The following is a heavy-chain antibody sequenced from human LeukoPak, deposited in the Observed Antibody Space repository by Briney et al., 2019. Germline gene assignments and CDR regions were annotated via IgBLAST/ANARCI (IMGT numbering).Heavy chain of an antibody. D-gene: IGHD3-10*01. CDR3: ARGRTNVLPPGGFDY. CDR2: INHSGST. CDR1: GGSFSGYY. J-gene: IGHJ4*02. V-gene: IGHV4-34*01. Sequence: PSETLSLTCAVYGGSFSGYYWSWIRQPPGKGLEWIGEINHSGSTNYNPSLKSRVTISVDTSKNQFSLKLSSVTAADTAVYYCARGRTNVLPPGGFDYWGQGTLVTVSS.